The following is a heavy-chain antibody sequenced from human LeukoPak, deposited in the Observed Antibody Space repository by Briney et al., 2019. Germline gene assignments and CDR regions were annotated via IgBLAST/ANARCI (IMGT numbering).Heavy chain of an antibody. CDR3: ARARYANAWYAFDI. CDR1: GGSVSSYY. V-gene: IGHV4-59*02. J-gene: IGHJ3*02. CDR2: LSHSGSS. Sequence: SETLSLTCTVSGGSVSSYYWSWIRRPPGRGLEWIAYLSHSGSSDSNPSLTSRVTTLVDTSKNQFSLKLTSVTAAGTAVYYCARARYANAWYAFDIWGHGTMVTVSS. D-gene: IGHD2-2*01.